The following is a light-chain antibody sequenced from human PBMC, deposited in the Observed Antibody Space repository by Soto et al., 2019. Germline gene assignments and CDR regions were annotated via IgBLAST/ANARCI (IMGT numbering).Light chain of an antibody. CDR3: QQSYKMHS. V-gene: IGKV1-39*01. CDR1: PNDSIY. CDR2: ATC. J-gene: IGKJ5*01. Sequence: EIPLTQSPSSLAASVGDRLTLTCRASPNDSIYLNWYHHKPWNDPTLLIHATCNLKMGVPSRFSGSGSGTEFTLTISSLEHEDFGNYYCQQSYKMHSFGQGTRLEIK.